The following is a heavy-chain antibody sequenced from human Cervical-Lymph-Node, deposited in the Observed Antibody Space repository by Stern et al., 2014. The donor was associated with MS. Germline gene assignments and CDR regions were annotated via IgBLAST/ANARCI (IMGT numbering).Heavy chain of an antibody. CDR2: IYYRGRA. J-gene: IGHJ6*02. CDR1: GDSVSSEDYY. V-gene: IGHV4-61*08. Sequence: VQLVESGPGLVRPSETLSLTCTASGDSVSSEDYYWSWIRQSPGKDLEWIGYIYYRGRANYNPSLKSRLPISIDTSKNQFSLKLISVTAADTAVYYCARSGYYGIDVWGQGTTVIVSS. D-gene: IGHD1-26*01. CDR3: ARSGYYGIDV.